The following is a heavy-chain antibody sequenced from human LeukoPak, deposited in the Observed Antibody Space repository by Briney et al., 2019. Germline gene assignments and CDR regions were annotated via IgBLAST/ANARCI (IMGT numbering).Heavy chain of an antibody. V-gene: IGHV3-7*01. CDR3: ASGYSGGWYMVDY. D-gene: IGHD6-19*01. J-gene: IGHJ4*02. CDR1: GFTFSSHW. Sequence: GGSLRLSCAASGFTFSSHWMSWVRQAPGKGLEWVANIKQDGSEKYYVDSVKGRFTIFRDNAKNSLYLQMNSLRAEDTALYYCASGYSGGWYMVDYWGQGTLVTVSS. CDR2: IKQDGSEK.